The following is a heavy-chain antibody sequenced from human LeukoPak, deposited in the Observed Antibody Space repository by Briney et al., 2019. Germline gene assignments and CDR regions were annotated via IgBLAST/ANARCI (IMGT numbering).Heavy chain of an antibody. Sequence: PGGSLRLSCAASGFTFSSSAMSWVRQAPGKGLEWVSAISGSGGSTYYADSVKGRFTVSRDNSKNTLYLHMNSLRAEDTAVYYCAKGRVTSLTTTAFDVWGQGTMVTVSS. J-gene: IGHJ3*01. D-gene: IGHD4-17*01. CDR1: GFTFSSSA. CDR3: AKGRVTSLTTTAFDV. V-gene: IGHV3-23*01. CDR2: ISGSGGST.